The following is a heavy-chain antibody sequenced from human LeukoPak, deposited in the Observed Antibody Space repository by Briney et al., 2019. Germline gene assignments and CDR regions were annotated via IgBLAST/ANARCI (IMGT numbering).Heavy chain of an antibody. V-gene: IGHV4-61*02. J-gene: IGHJ3*02. CDR2: IYTSGST. Sequence: SETLSLTCTVSGGSISSGSYYWSWLRQPAGKGLEWIGRIYTSGSTNYNPSLKSRVTISVDTSKNQFSLKLSSVTAADTAVYYCARSSGGGAAADAFDIWGQGTMVTVSS. CDR3: ARSSGGGAAADAFDI. CDR1: GGSISSGSYY. D-gene: IGHD6-13*01.